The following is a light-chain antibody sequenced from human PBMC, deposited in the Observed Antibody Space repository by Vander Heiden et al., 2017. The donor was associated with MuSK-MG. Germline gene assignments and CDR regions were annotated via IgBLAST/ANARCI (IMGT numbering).Light chain of an antibody. CDR3: QQPNNGHPSIT. CDR1: QSVSSY. CDR2: DAS. V-gene: IGKV3-11*01. J-gene: IGKJ4*01. Sequence: EIVLTQSPVNLSLSPGERATLSCRASQSVSSYLAWYKQKPGQAPRLLIYDASNRATGIKPRFSGSGDGTDVTLTISSREPEDFDVYYCQQPNNGHPSITFGGGTKVEIK.